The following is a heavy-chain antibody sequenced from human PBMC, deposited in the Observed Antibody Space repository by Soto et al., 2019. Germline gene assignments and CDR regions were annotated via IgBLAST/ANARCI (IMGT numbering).Heavy chain of an antibody. Sequence: EVQLVESGGDLVKPGGSLRLSCAASGFTFSSYTMNWVRQAPGKGLEWVSSIDTSSGYIYYADSVKGRFTISRDNARNSLYLQMNSLRAEDTAVYYCAKDTSSWYGALDIWGQGTMVTVSS. CDR2: IDTSSGYI. CDR1: GFTFSSYT. CDR3: AKDTSSWYGALDI. V-gene: IGHV3-21*01. D-gene: IGHD6-13*01. J-gene: IGHJ3*02.